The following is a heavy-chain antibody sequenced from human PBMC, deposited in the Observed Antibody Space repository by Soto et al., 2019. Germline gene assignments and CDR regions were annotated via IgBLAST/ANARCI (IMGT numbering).Heavy chain of an antibody. Sequence: PSETLSLTCTVSGGSISSCDYYWSWIRHPPGKGLEWIGYIYYSGSTYYNPSLKSRVTISVDTSKNQFSLKLSSVTAADTAVYYCARAWPYYEPYYFDYWGQATLVTVSS. V-gene: IGHV4-30-4*01. CDR2: IYYSGST. D-gene: IGHD3-22*01. CDR1: GGSISSCDYY. J-gene: IGHJ4*02. CDR3: ARAWPYYEPYYFDY.